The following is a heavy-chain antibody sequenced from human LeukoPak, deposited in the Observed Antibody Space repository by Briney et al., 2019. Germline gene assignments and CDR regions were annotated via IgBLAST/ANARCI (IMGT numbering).Heavy chain of an antibody. CDR2: IYPGDSDT. D-gene: IGHD6-19*01. V-gene: IGHV5-51*01. J-gene: IGHJ6*02. Sequence: GESLKTSRKGSGYSFTNYWIGWVRQMPGKGLGWMGIIYPGDSDTRYSPSFQGQVTISADKSISTAYLQWSSLKASDTAMYYCARGGIAVASNYYYYGMDVWGQGTTVTVSS. CDR3: ARGGIAVASNYYYYGMDV. CDR1: GYSFTNYW.